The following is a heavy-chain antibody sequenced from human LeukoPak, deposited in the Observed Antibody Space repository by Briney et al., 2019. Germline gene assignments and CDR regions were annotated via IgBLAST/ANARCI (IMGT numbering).Heavy chain of an antibody. D-gene: IGHD1-1*01. V-gene: IGHV1-2*06. CDR2: INPNSGGT. CDR1: GYTFTGYY. Sequence: GASVKVSCKASGYTFTGYYMHWVRQAPGQGLEWMGRINPNSGGTNYAQKFQGRVTMTRDTSISTAYMELSRLRPDDTAVYYCARAYNWNDYYYYGMDVWGQGTTVTVSS. CDR3: ARAYNWNDYYYYGMDV. J-gene: IGHJ6*02.